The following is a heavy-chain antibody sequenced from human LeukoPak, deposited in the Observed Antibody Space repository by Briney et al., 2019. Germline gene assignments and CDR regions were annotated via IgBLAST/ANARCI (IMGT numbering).Heavy chain of an antibody. CDR3: ARSDIVATIPFDY. D-gene: IGHD5-12*01. V-gene: IGHV4-34*01. CDR1: GGSCDDYY. CDR2: IHPHGIF. Sequence: SETLSLTCAVHGGSCDDYYCSWIRQPPGKGLEWIGEIHPHGIFYYNSSLVSRVTISVDTSKNQFSLKLSSVTAADTAVYYCARSDIVATIPFDYWGQGTLVTVSS. J-gene: IGHJ4*02.